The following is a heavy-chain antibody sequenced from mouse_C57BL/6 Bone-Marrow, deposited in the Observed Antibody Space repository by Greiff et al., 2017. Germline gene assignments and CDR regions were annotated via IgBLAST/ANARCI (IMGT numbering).Heavy chain of an antibody. CDR1: GYTFTSYW. CDR3: ARSWGLLLFDV. Sequence: QVQLQQPGAELVKPGASVQMSCKASGYTFTSYWITWVKPRPGQGLEWIGDIYPGSGSTNYNEKFKSKAPLTVDPSSSPAYMQLSSLTSEDSAVYYGARSWGLLLFDVWGTGTTVTVSS. D-gene: IGHD1-1*01. CDR2: IYPGSGST. V-gene: IGHV1-55*01. J-gene: IGHJ1*03.